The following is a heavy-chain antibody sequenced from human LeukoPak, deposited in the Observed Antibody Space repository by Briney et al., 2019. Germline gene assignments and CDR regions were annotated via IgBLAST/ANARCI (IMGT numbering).Heavy chain of an antibody. CDR1: GFTVSSNY. V-gene: IGHV3-53*01. D-gene: IGHD5-12*01. Sequence: GGSLRLSCAASGFTVSSNYMTWVRQAPGKGLEWVSVIYSGGSTYYADSVKGRFTISRDNSKNTLYLQMNSLRAEDTALYYCAKDVRSGWLQAFDLWGRGTLVTVSS. CDR3: AKDVRSGWLQAFDL. CDR2: IYSGGST. J-gene: IGHJ2*01.